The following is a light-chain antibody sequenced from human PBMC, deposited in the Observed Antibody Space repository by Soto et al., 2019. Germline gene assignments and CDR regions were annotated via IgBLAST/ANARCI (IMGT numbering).Light chain of an antibody. J-gene: IGKJ5*01. CDR3: QQYNSYSIT. Sequence: DIQMTQSPSTLSASVGDRVTITCRASENIGAWLAWYQQKPGKAPKLLIYKASSLESGVPSRFSGSGSGTEFTLTISSLQPDDFATYYCQQYNSYSITFGQGTRLEIK. CDR2: KAS. CDR1: ENIGAW. V-gene: IGKV1-5*03.